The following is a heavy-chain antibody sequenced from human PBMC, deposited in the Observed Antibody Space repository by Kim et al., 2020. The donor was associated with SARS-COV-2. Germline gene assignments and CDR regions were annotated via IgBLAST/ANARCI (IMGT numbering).Heavy chain of an antibody. CDR1: GGSISTSDHY. V-gene: IGHV4-39*01. CDR3: ARRDLGLTFDY. J-gene: IGHJ4*02. Sequence: SETLSLTCTVSGGSISTSDHYWGWIRQPPGKGLEWIGSISYSGSTLDNPSLKSRVTISIDTSKSQFSLKLSSVTAADTAVYYCARRDLGLTFDYWGQGTLVIVYS. D-gene: IGHD3-9*01. CDR2: ISYSGST.